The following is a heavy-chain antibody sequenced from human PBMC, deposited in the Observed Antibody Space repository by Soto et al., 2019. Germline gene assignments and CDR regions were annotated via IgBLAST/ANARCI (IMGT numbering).Heavy chain of an antibody. V-gene: IGHV1-69*12. Sequence: QVQLVQSGAEVKKPGSSVKVSCKVSGGTFSNYAIDWVRLAPGHGLEWMGGIVPIFGTTYYTQKVQGRDTIIADDSTTTAYLEMSSLRSEDTAIYYCARVEAVAGLYNYHGLDVWGQGTAVTVSS. D-gene: IGHD6-19*01. J-gene: IGHJ6*02. CDR3: ARVEAVAGLYNYHGLDV. CDR2: IVPIFGTT. CDR1: GGTFSNYA.